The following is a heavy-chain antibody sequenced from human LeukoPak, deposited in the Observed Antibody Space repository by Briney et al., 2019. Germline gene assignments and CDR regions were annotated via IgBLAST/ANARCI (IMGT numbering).Heavy chain of an antibody. J-gene: IGHJ4*02. CDR2: IKQDGSEK. CDR1: GFTFSSYW. CDR3: ARDTSYYDFWSGPHPLYYFDY. Sequence: GGSLRLSCAASGFTFSSYWMSWVRQAPGKGLEGVANIKQDGSEKYYVDSVKGRFTISRDNAKNSLYLQMNSLRAEDTAVYYCARDTSYYDFWSGPHPLYYFDYWGQGTLVTVSS. V-gene: IGHV3-7*01. D-gene: IGHD3-3*01.